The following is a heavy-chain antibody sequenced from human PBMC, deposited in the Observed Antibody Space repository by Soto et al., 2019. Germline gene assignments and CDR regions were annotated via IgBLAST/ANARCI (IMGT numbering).Heavy chain of an antibody. V-gene: IGHV4-30-4*01. CDR1: GGSISSGHYY. Sequence: SETLSLTCTVSGGSISSGHYYWSWIRQPPGKGLEWIGYRSYSGSTYYNPSLKSRASTSVDTSKNQFSLKLSPVTAADTAVYYCARVPDRWGQGTLVTVSS. CDR2: RSYSGST. J-gene: IGHJ5*02. CDR3: ARVPDR. D-gene: IGHD2-2*01.